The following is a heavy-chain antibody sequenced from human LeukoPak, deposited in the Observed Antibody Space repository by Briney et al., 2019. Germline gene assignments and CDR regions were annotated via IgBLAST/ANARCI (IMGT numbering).Heavy chain of an antibody. CDR2: INPNSGGT. CDR1: GYTFTGYY. J-gene: IGHJ4*02. D-gene: IGHD3-16*01. Sequence: ASVKVSCKASGYTFTGYYMHWVRQAPGQGLEWMGWINPNSGGTNYAQKFQGRVTMTRDTSISTAYMELSRLRSDDTAVYYCARAGGTVGGGPNYWGLRTLVSVSS. CDR3: ARAGGTVGGGPNY. V-gene: IGHV1-2*02.